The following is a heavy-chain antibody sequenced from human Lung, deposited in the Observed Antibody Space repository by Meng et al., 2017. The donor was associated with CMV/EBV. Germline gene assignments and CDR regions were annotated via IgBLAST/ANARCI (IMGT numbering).Heavy chain of an antibody. V-gene: IGHV3-7*03. CDR3: ARGNVYYYYVWGSYRYSPFGAFDV. D-gene: IGHD3-16*02. Sequence: GESXKISCAASGFTFSSYWMSWVRQAPGKGLEWVANIKQDGSEKYYVDSVKGRFTVSRDSAKNSLYLQMNSLRAEDTAMYYCARGNVYYYYVWGSYRYSPFGAFDVXGQGXTVTVSS. CDR2: IKQDGSEK. CDR1: GFTFSSYW. J-gene: IGHJ3*01.